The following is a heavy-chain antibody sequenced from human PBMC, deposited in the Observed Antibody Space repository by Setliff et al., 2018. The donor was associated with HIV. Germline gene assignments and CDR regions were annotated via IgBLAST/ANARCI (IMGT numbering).Heavy chain of an antibody. J-gene: IGHJ6*03. CDR1: GFTFDTYG. V-gene: IGHV3-33*01. CDR3: ARATQLRSGVVDPAAKYFYYYMDV. D-gene: IGHD2-2*01. Sequence: PGGSLRLSCVASGFTFDTYGMHWVRQAPGKGLEWVAVVWYDGSKKYYVDSVRGRFTISRDNAKNSLYLQINSLRAEDTAVYYCARATQLRSGVVDPAAKYFYYYMDVWGKGTTVTVSS. CDR2: VWYDGSKK.